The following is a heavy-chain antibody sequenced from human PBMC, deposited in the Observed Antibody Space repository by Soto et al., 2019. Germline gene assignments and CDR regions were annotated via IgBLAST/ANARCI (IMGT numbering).Heavy chain of an antibody. CDR3: ARAWGRDGFDY. CDR2: IN. V-gene: IGHV4-34*01. Sequence: QVQLQQWGAGLLKPSETLSLTCAVYGGSFSGYYWSWIRQPPGKGLEWIGEINHYNPSLKSRVTISVETSKNQFSLKLSSVTAADTAVYYCARAWGRDGFDYWGQGTLVTVSS. CDR1: GGSFSGYY. J-gene: IGHJ4*02. D-gene: IGHD3-16*01.